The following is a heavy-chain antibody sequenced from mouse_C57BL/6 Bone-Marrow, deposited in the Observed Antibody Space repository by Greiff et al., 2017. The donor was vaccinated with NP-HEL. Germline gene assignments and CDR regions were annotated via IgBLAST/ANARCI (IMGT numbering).Heavy chain of an antibody. J-gene: IGHJ4*01. Sequence: QVQLKQPGAELVRPGSSVKLSCKASGYTFTSYWMHWVKQRPIQGLEWIGNIDPSDSETHYNQKFKDKATLTVDKSSSTAYMQLSSLTSEDSAVYYCARCGDSNYEVDYWGQGTSVTVSS. V-gene: IGHV1-52*01. CDR3: ARCGDSNYEVDY. CDR2: IDPSDSET. CDR1: GYTFTSYW. D-gene: IGHD2-5*01.